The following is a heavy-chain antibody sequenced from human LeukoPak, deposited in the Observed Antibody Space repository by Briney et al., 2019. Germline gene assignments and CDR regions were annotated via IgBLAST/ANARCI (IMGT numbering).Heavy chain of an antibody. CDR1: GFIFSSYS. V-gene: IGHV3-48*01. CDR2: ISGSSSTI. Sequence: GGSLRLSCAASGFIFSSYSMNWVRQAPGKGLEWVSYISGSSSTIYYEDSVKGRFTISRDNAKNSLYLQMNRLRAEDTAVYYCARARYCTTGVGYTGIGGYWGQGTLVTVSS. D-gene: IGHD2-8*01. CDR3: ARARYCTTGVGYTGIGGY. J-gene: IGHJ4*02.